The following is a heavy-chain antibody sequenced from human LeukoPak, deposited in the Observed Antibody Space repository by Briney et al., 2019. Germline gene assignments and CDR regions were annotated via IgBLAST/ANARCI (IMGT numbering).Heavy chain of an antibody. V-gene: IGHV1-69*04. D-gene: IGHD3-22*01. CDR3: ARDDSSLGY. CDR1: GGTFSSYA. CDR2: IIPILGIA. Sequence: ASVKVSCKASGGTFSSYAISWVRQAPGQGLEWMGRIIPILGIANYAQKFQGRVTTTADESTSTAYMELSSLRSEDTAVYYCARDDSSLGYWGQGTLVTVSS. J-gene: IGHJ4*02.